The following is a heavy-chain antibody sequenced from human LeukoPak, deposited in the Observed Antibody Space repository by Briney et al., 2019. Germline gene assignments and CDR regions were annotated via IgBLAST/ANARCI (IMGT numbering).Heavy chain of an antibody. J-gene: IGHJ4*02. CDR1: GFTFSSYS. D-gene: IGHD3-3*01. V-gene: IGHV3-21*01. Sequence: GGSLRLSCAASGFTFSSYSMNWVRQAPGKGLEWVSSISSSSSYIYYADSVKGRFTISRDNAKNSLYLQMNTLRAEDTAVYYCARDSPNYDFWSGYYYFDYWGQGTLVTVSS. CDR2: ISSSSSYI. CDR3: ARDSPNYDFWSGYYYFDY.